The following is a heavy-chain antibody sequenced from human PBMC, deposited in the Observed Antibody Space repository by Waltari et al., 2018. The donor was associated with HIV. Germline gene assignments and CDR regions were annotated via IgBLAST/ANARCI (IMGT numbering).Heavy chain of an antibody. CDR1: GFTFSSYG. Sequence: QAQLVESGGGVVQPGRSLRLSCDASGFTFSSYGMHWVRKAPGKGLEWVAVIWYDGSNKYYADSVKGRFTISRDNSKNTLYLQMNSLRAEDTAVYYCAREGYSSSSVYFDYWGQGTLVTVSS. V-gene: IGHV3-33*01. J-gene: IGHJ4*02. CDR3: AREGYSSSSVYFDY. D-gene: IGHD6-6*01. CDR2: IWYDGSNK.